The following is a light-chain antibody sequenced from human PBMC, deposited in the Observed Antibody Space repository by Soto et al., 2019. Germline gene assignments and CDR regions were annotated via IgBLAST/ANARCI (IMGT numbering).Light chain of an antibody. CDR1: QTTSGW. CDR3: QQCDTYPLT. J-gene: IGKJ4*01. Sequence: DIQMTQSPSTLSASVGDRVTITCRASQTTSGWLAWYQQKPGKAPKLLIYNASILESGVPSRFSGSRSGTEFTLTISTLQPDDFATYYCQQCDTYPLTFGGGTKVEI. CDR2: NAS. V-gene: IGKV1-5*03.